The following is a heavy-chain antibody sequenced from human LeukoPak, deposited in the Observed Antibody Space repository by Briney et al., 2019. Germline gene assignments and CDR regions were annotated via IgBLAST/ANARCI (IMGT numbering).Heavy chain of an antibody. CDR3: ARRVGSGSLLYFDY. J-gene: IGHJ4*02. CDR1: GDPMSINY. Sequence: SETLSLTCTISGDPMSINYWSWLRQPPGKGLEWIGYVYSRGSTRYSPSLKSRVTISLDTSKNQFSLKLTSVTAADTAMYYCARRVGSGSLLYFDYWGQGSLVTVSS. CDR2: VYSRGST. V-gene: IGHV4-59*08. D-gene: IGHD3-10*01.